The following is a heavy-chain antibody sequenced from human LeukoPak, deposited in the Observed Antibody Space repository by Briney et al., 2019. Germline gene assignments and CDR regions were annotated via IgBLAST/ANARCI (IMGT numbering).Heavy chain of an antibody. V-gene: IGHV3-30*03. CDR1: GFTFSSYG. J-gene: IGHJ4*02. CDR2: ISNDGSNK. D-gene: IGHD2-2*01. CDR3: ARSILLHCSSTSCPMGY. Sequence: GRSLRLSCAASGFTFSSYGMHWVRQAPGKGLEWVAVISNDGSNKYYVDSVKGRFTISRDNAKNSLYLQMNSLRAEDTAVYYCARSILLHCSSTSCPMGYWGQGTLVTVSP.